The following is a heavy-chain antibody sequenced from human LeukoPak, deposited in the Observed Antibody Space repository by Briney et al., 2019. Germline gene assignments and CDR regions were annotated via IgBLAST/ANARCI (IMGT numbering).Heavy chain of an antibody. Sequence: GGSLRLSCAASGFTFSSYAMNWVRQAPGRGLEWVSAIGASGAYTFYADSVKGRFTISRDNSRNTLYLQMNSLRAEDTAVYYCAKRPTMTTVTTPSWRVCDSWGQGTLVTVSS. J-gene: IGHJ4*02. D-gene: IGHD4-17*01. CDR1: GFTFSSYA. CDR2: IGASGAYT. CDR3: AKRPTMTTVTTPSWRVCDS. V-gene: IGHV3-23*01.